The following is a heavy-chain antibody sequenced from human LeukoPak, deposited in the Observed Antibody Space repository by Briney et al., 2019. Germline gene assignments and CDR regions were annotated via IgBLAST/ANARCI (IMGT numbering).Heavy chain of an antibody. J-gene: IGHJ6*02. CDR2: IYTSGST. V-gene: IGHV4-4*07. Sequence: MASETLSLTCTVSGGSISSYYWSWIRQPAGKGLEWIGRIYTSGSTNYNPSLKSRVTMSVDTSKNQFSLKLSSVTAADTAVYYCARGHRRSSYYYYGMDVWGQGTTVTVSS. CDR1: GGSISSYY. CDR3: ARGHRRSSYYYYGMDV.